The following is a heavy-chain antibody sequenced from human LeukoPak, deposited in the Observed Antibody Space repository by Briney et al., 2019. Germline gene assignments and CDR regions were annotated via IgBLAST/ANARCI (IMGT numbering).Heavy chain of an antibody. CDR2: IIPILAIA. D-gene: IGHD3-3*01. J-gene: IGHJ4*02. V-gene: IGHV1-69*04. CDR3: ARERDFWNFDY. CDR1: GATFSSSA. Sequence: GASVKLSCKASGATFSSSAISWVPQAPGQGLEWMGRIIPILAIANYAQKFQGRVTITADKSTSTACMELSSLRSEDTAVYYCARERDFWNFDYWGQGTLVTVSS.